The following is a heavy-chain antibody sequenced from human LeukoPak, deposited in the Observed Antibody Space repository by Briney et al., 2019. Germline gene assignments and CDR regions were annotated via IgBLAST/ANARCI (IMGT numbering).Heavy chain of an antibody. CDR3: ARDLDLGVTTSFDY. Sequence: GGSLRLSCAASGFTFSSYSMNWVRQAPGKGLEWVSYISSSSSYIYYADSVKGRFTIPRDNAKNSLYLQMNSLRAEDTAVYYCARDLDLGVTTSFDYWGQGTLVTVSS. V-gene: IGHV3-21*01. CDR2: ISSSSSYI. J-gene: IGHJ4*02. CDR1: GFTFSSYS. D-gene: IGHD4-17*01.